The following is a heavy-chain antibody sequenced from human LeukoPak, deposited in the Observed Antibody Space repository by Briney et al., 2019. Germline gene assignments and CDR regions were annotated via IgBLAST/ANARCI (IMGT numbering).Heavy chain of an antibody. CDR2: ISSSGSTI. J-gene: IGHJ4*02. D-gene: IGHD6-6*01. CDR1: GFTFSSYE. CDR3: ARDRSIAARQDYFDY. Sequence: AGGSLRLSCAASGFTFSSYEMNWVRQAPGKGLEWVSYISSSGSTIYYADSVKGRFTISRDNDKNSLYLQMNSLRAEDTAVYYCARDRSIAARQDYFDYWGQGTLVTVSS. V-gene: IGHV3-48*03.